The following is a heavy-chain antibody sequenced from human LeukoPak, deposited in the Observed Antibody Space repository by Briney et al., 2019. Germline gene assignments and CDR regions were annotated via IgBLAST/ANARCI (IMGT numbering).Heavy chain of an antibody. CDR3: ASGSYYFDY. CDR2: ISADNGDT. J-gene: IGHJ4*02. CDR1: GYTFTSYG. D-gene: IGHD3-10*01. Sequence: ASVKVSCKASGYTFTSYGISWVRQAPGQGLEWMGWISADNGDTNSAQNLQGRVTLTTDTSTSTAYMELRSLRSGDTAVYYCASGSYYFDYLGQGTLVTVSS. V-gene: IGHV1-18*01.